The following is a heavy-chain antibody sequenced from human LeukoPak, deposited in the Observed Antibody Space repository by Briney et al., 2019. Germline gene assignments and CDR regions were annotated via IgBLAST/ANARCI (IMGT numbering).Heavy chain of an antibody. V-gene: IGHV3-21*01. CDR1: GFTFSTYS. D-gene: IGHD4-17*01. Sequence: GGSLRLSCAASGFTFSTYSMNWVRQAPGKGLEWVSSISSGSSYIYYADSVKGRLTISRDNAKNSLYLQMNSLRAEDTAVYYCATTSYGDYSNDYWGQGTLVTVSS. J-gene: IGHJ4*02. CDR2: ISSGSSYI. CDR3: ATTSYGDYSNDY.